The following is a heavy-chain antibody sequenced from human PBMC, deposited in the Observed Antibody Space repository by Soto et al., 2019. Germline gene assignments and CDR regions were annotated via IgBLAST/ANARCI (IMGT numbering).Heavy chain of an antibody. CDR1: GFTFSSYA. J-gene: IGHJ3*02. Sequence: GCLRLSCAASGFTFSSYAMSWVRQAPGKGLEWVSAISGSGGSTYYADSVKGRFTISRDNSKNTLYPQMNSLRAEDTAVYYCAKGYYYDSSGLNAFDIWGQGTMVTVSS. V-gene: IGHV3-23*01. D-gene: IGHD3-22*01. CDR3: AKGYYYDSSGLNAFDI. CDR2: ISGSGGST.